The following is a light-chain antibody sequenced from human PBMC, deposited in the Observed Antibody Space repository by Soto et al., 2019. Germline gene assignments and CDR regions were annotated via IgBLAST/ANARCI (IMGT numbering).Light chain of an antibody. J-gene: IGLJ1*01. Sequence: QSVLTQPPSVSAAPGQKVTISCSGSTFNIGNNFVSWCQQLPGTAPKVLIYDNNQRPSGIPDRFSASKSGTSATLVITGLQTGDEAVYYCGTWDSTLSAYVFGSWTKLTVL. CDR3: GTWDSTLSAYV. CDR1: TFNIGNNF. CDR2: DNN. V-gene: IGLV1-51*01.